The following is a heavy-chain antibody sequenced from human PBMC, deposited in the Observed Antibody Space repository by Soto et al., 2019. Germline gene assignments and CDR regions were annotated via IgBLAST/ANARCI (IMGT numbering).Heavy chain of an antibody. Sequence: GGSLRLSCAASGFNFPVYWMNWVRQAPGKGLEWVAYISADGRETNHVDSVKGRFTISRDNAKNSLYLQMNSLRAEDTAVYYCARTPRLLDSWGQGTLVTVSS. D-gene: IGHD6-6*01. CDR3: ARTPRLLDS. J-gene: IGHJ4*02. V-gene: IGHV3-7*01. CDR1: GFNFPVYW. CDR2: ISADGRET.